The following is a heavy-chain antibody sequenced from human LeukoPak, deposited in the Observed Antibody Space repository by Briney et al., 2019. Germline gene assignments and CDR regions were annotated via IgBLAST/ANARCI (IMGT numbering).Heavy chain of an antibody. V-gene: IGHV3-23*01. Sequence: PGGSLRLSCAASGFTFSSYAMSWVRQAPGKGLEWVSAISGSGGSTYYADSVKGRFTISRDNSKNTLYLQMNSLRAEDTAVYYCAKDNGYFDWLRDAFDIWGQGTMVTVSS. CDR1: GFTFSSYA. J-gene: IGHJ3*02. D-gene: IGHD3-9*01. CDR3: AKDNGYFDWLRDAFDI. CDR2: ISGSGGST.